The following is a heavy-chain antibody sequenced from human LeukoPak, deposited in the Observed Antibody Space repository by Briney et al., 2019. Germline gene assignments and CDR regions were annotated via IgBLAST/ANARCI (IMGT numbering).Heavy chain of an antibody. CDR3: AKVKVGATIDY. Sequence: GGSLRLSWAASGFTFSSYAMNWVRQAPGKGLEWVSVISDSGGSTYYADSVKGRFTISRDNSKNTLYLQMNSLRAEDSAVYYYAKVKVGATIDYMGQGTMVTVSS. CDR2: ISDSGGST. V-gene: IGHV3-23*01. CDR1: GFTFSSYA. D-gene: IGHD1-26*01. J-gene: IGHJ4*02.